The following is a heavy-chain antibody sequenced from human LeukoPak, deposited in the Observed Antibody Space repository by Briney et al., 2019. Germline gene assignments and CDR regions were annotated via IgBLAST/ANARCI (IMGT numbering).Heavy chain of an antibody. CDR1: GFTFSNYA. Sequence: GGSLRLSCAASGFTFSNYAMHWVRQAPGKGLEWVAVISYDGSNKYYTDSVKGRFTISRDNAKNSLYLQMNSLRAEDTAVYYCARVPFYYGSGSYYFDYWGQGTLVTVSS. V-gene: IGHV3-30*04. CDR2: ISYDGSNK. J-gene: IGHJ4*02. CDR3: ARVPFYYGSGSYYFDY. D-gene: IGHD3-10*01.